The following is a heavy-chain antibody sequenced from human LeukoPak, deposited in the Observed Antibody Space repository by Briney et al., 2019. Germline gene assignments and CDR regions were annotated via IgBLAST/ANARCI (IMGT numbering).Heavy chain of an antibody. D-gene: IGHD2/OR15-2a*01. J-gene: IGHJ4*02. CDR3: ARGLGSYSTTWYPPLRY. V-gene: IGHV1-8*01. Sequence: ASVKVSCKASGYTFTSYDINWVRQATGQGLEWMGWMNPGSGDTGYEQRFQGRVTMTRDTSINTAFMELSSLRSEDAAVYYCARGLGSYSTTWYPPLRYWGQGTLVTVSS. CDR2: MNPGSGDT. CDR1: GYTFTSYD.